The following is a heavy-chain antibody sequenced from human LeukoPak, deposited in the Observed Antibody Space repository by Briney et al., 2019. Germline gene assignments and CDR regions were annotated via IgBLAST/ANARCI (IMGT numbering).Heavy chain of an antibody. V-gene: IGHV3-30*03. CDR2: TSYDGSNK. D-gene: IGHD3-3*01. CDR1: GFTFSSYG. CDR3: ARGSLDYDFWSGYWQGNFDY. Sequence: GGSLRLSCAASGFTFSSYGMHWVRQAPGKGLEWVAVTSYDGSNKYYADSVKGRFTISRDNSKNTLYLQMNSLRAEDTAVYYCARGSLDYDFWSGYWQGNFDYWGQGTLVTVSS. J-gene: IGHJ4*02.